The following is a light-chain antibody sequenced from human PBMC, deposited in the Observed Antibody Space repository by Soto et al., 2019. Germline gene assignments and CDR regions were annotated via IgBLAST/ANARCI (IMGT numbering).Light chain of an antibody. Sequence: QSALTQPPSVSGSPGQSVAISCTGTSSDVGSNNRVSWYQQPPGTAPKLIIYDVSNRPSGIPDRFSGSRSANTASLTISGLQTEDEAYYYCSSFTTSNTYVFGTGTKLTVL. V-gene: IGLV2-18*02. CDR1: SSDVGSNNR. J-gene: IGLJ1*01. CDR3: SSFTTSNTYV. CDR2: DVS.